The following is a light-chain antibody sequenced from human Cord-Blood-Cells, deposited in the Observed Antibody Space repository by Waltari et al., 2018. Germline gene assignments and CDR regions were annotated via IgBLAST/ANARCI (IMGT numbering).Light chain of an antibody. Sequence: EIVLTQSPATLSFSPGERATLSCRASQSVSSYLAWYQQKPGQAPRRLIYDASSRGTGSPSRFSGSGSGTDFTLTISSLEPEDFAVYYCQQRSNWPLTFCGGTKVEIK. J-gene: IGKJ4*01. V-gene: IGKV3-11*01. CDR2: DAS. CDR3: QQRSNWPLT. CDR1: QSVSSY.